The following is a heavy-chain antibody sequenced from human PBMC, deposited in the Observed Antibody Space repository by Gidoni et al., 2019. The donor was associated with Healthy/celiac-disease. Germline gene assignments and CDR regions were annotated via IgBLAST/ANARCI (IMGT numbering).Heavy chain of an antibody. Sequence: EVQLVESGGGLVQPGGSLKLSCAASGFTFSGSAMHWVRQASGKGLEWVGRIRSKANSYATAYAASVKGRFTISRDDSKNTAYLQMNSLKTEDTAVYYCTTMYRETDYWGQGTLVTVSS. J-gene: IGHJ4*02. V-gene: IGHV3-73*02. CDR3: TTMYRETDY. CDR2: IRSKANSYAT. D-gene: IGHD3-10*02. CDR1: GFTFSGSA.